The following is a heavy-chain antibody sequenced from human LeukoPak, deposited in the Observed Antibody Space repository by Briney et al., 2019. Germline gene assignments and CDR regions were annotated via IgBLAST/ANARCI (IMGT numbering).Heavy chain of an antibody. J-gene: IGHJ4*02. CDR3: AKDEGIAAAGTDFDY. CDR1: GFTFSSYA. CDR2: ISYDGSNK. D-gene: IGHD6-13*01. Sequence: GGSLRLSCAASGFTFSSYAMHWVRQAPGKGLEWVAVISYDGSNKYYADSVKGRFTISRDNSKNTLYLQMNSLRAEDTAVYYCAKDEGIAAAGTDFDYWGQGTLVTVS. V-gene: IGHV3-30-3*01.